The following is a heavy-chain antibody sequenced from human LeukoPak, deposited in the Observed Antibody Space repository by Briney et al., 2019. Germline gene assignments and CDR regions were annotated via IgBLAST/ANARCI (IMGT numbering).Heavy chain of an antibody. D-gene: IGHD3-10*01. V-gene: IGHV3-23*01. J-gene: IGHJ4*02. CDR1: GFTLSNYA. Sequence: GGSMRLACAASGFTLSNYATNWVRQIPGEGLEWVSGIRAGGGGTYYTASVKGRFTISRDNAKNTLYLQMNSLRAEDTAVYYCAKRGIVVRGVLVFGFHKEAYYFDHWGQGSLVTVSS. CDR2: IRAGGGGT. CDR3: AKRGIVVRGVLVFGFHKEAYYFDH.